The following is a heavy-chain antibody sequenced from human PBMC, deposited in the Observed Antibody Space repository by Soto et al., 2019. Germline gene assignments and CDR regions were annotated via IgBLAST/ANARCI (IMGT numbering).Heavy chain of an antibody. V-gene: IGHV3-7*01. CDR2: IKEDGSEK. D-gene: IGHD2-15*01. CDR3: SRDVVVGAKALNY. Sequence: GGSLRLSXAASGFTFSNYWMTWVRQAPGKGLEWVANIKEDGSEKHYVDSVKGRFTISRDNAKNSLYLQMNSLRVEDTAVYFCSRDVVVGAKALNYWGQGALVTV. CDR1: GFTFSNYW. J-gene: IGHJ4*02.